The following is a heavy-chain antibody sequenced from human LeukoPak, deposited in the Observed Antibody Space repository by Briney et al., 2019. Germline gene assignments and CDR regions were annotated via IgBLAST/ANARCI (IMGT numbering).Heavy chain of an antibody. V-gene: IGHV4-59*12. CDR1: GGSISSCY. CDR3: ARTHGKDGYKIRSPSTFDY. CDR2: IYYSGST. D-gene: IGHD5-12*01. J-gene: IGHJ4*02. Sequence: NPSETLSLTCTVSGGSISSCYWSWIRQPPGKGLEWIGYIYYSGSTNYNPSLKSRVTISVDTSKNQFSLKLSSVTAADTAVYYCARTHGKDGYKIRSPSTFDYWGQGTLVTVSS.